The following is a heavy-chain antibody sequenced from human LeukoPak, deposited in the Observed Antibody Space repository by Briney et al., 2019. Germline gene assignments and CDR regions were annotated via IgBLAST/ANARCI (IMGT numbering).Heavy chain of an antibody. V-gene: IGHV4-59*01. J-gene: IGHJ4*02. Sequence: KPSETLSLTCTVSGGSISSYYWSWIRQPPGKGLEGIGYIYYSGSTNYNPSLKSRVTISVDTSKNQFSLKLGSVTAADTAVYYCARGSLNERGRAFDYWGQGTLVTVSS. CDR2: IYYSGST. CDR1: GGSISSYY. D-gene: IGHD3-16*01. CDR3: ARGSLNERGRAFDY.